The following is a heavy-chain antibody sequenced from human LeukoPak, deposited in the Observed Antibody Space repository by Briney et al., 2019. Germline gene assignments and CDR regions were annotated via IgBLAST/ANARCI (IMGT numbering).Heavy chain of an antibody. CDR1: GGTFSSYA. CDR2: ISAYNGNT. V-gene: IGHV1-18*01. Sequence: GASVKVSCKASGGTFSSYAISWVRQAPGQGLEWMGWISAYNGNTNYAQKLQGRVTMTTDTSTSTAYMELRSLRSDDTAVYYCARDSGSYEFDYWGQGTLVTVSS. J-gene: IGHJ4*02. D-gene: IGHD1-26*01. CDR3: ARDSGSYEFDY.